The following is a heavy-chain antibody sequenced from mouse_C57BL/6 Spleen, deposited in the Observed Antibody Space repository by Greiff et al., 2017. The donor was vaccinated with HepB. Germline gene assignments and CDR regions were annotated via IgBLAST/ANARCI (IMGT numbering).Heavy chain of an antibody. D-gene: IGHD1-1*01. Sequence: EVHLVESGGDLVKPGGSLKLSCAASGFTFSSYGMSWVRQTPDKRLEWVATISSGGSYTYYPDSVKGRFTISRDNAKNTLYLQMSSLKSEDTAMYYCARRHFITTVVATKDWYFDVWGTGTTVTVSS. CDR2: ISSGGSYT. J-gene: IGHJ1*03. CDR1: GFTFSSYG. V-gene: IGHV5-6*01. CDR3: ARRHFITTVVATKDWYFDV.